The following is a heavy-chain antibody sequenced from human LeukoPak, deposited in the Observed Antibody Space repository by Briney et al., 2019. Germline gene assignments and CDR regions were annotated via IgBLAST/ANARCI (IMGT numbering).Heavy chain of an antibody. CDR1: GFTVSNSY. Sequence: GGSLSLSCAASGFTVSNSYMSWVRQAPGKGLEWVSVIYSSDGTFYSDSVKGRFTISRDYSKNTLYLQLNSLRADDTAVYYCARDSSGPAFWGQGTLVTVSS. V-gene: IGHV3-53*01. CDR3: ARDSSGPAF. D-gene: IGHD3-22*01. J-gene: IGHJ4*02. CDR2: IYSSDGT.